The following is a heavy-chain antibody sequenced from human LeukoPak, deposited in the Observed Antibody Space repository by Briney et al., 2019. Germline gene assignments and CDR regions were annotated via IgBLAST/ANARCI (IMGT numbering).Heavy chain of an antibody. J-gene: IGHJ5*02. CDR1: GGSISSGSYY. V-gene: IGHV4-61*02. CDR3: ARTPIFGLVTYHWFDP. CDR2: IYTSGST. D-gene: IGHD3-3*01. Sequence: PSQTLSLTCTLSGGSISSGSYYWSWVRQPAGKGLEWIGCIYTSGSTNYNPSLKSRVTISVDTSKNQFSLKVTSVTAADTAVYYCARTPIFGLVTYHWFDPWGQGTLVTVSS.